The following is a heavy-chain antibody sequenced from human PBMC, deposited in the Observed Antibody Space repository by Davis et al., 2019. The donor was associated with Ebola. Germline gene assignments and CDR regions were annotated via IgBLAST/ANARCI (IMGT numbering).Heavy chain of an antibody. V-gene: IGHV4-34*01. CDR2: IDHSGST. J-gene: IGHJ4*02. CDR1: GFTFSSYS. CDR3: ARGALIAAAGTGKDFDY. D-gene: IGHD6-13*01. Sequence: ESLKISCAASGFTFSSYSMNWVRQAPGKGLEWIGEIDHSGSTNYNPSLKSRLTISVDTSKNQFSLKVSSVTAADTAVYYCARGALIAAAGTGKDFDYWGQGTLVTVSS.